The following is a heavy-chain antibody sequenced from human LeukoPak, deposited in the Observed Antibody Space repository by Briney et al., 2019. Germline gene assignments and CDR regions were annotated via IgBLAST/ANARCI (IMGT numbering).Heavy chain of an antibody. CDR3: ARDPDYDFWSGYSRPEFDP. J-gene: IGHJ5*02. Sequence: GGSLRLSCAASGFTFSRYWMHWVRQAPGKGLVWVSRISTDGSSTSYADSVKGRFTISRDNAKNTLYLQTNSLRAEDTAVYYCARDPDYDFWSGYSRPEFDPWGQGTLVTVSS. D-gene: IGHD3-3*01. CDR2: ISTDGSST. CDR1: GFTFSRYW. V-gene: IGHV3-74*01.